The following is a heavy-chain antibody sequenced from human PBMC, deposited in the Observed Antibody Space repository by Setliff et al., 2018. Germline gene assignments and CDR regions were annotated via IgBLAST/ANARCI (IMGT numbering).Heavy chain of an antibody. CDR1: GGSITDENSW. V-gene: IGHV4-61*02. D-gene: IGHD6-19*01. Sequence: LSLTCTVSGGSITDENSWWAWIRQPAGKRPEWLGLIYIRGGTDYNPSLKSRVTISLDTSRNQFSLNLTSVTAADTAVYYCAVDHVTNIAESGYGYTRIDPWGQGIPVTV. J-gene: IGHJ5*02. CDR3: AVDHVTNIAESGYGYTRIDP. CDR2: IYIRGGT.